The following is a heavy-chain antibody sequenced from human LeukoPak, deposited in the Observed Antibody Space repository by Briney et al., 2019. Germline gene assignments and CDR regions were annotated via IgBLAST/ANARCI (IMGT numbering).Heavy chain of an antibody. CDR1: GGSISSSDHN. J-gene: IGHJ4*02. D-gene: IGHD3-10*01. Sequence: SETLSLTCTVSGGSISSSDHNWGWIRQPPGKGLVWSGIIYYSGSTYYNPSLKSRVTISVDTSKNLFSLKLSSVTAADTAVYYCARYYYGSGSYRTYDYWGQGTLVTVSS. CDR3: ARYYYGSGSYRTYDY. CDR2: IYYSGST. V-gene: IGHV4-39*01.